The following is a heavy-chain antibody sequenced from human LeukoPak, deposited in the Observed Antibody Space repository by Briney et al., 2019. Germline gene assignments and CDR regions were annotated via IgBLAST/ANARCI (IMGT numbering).Heavy chain of an antibody. CDR2: IYPGDSDT. D-gene: IGHD3-16*01. J-gene: IGHJ4*02. CDR1: GYSFTSYW. V-gene: IGHV5-51*01. CDR3: ARSSTLSYTGFYYFDY. Sequence: GESLKISCKGSGYSFTSYWIAWVRQMPGKGLEWMGIIYPGDSDTTYSPSFQGQVTISADKSISTAYLQWSSLKASDTAMYYCARSSTLSYTGFYYFDYWGQGTLVAVSS.